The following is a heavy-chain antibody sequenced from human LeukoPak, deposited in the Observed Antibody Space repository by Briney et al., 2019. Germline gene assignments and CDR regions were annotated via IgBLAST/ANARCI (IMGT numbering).Heavy chain of an antibody. D-gene: IGHD3-10*01. V-gene: IGHV1-2*02. J-gene: IGHJ4*02. CDR1: GYTFTGYY. Sequence: GASVKVSCKASGYTFTGYYMHWVRQAPGQGLEWMGWINPNSGGTNYAQKFQGRVTMTRDTSISTAYMELSRLRSDDTAVYYCAYGWNRSHGSGGDYWGQGTLVTVSS. CDR3: AYGWNRSHGSGGDY. CDR2: INPNSGGT.